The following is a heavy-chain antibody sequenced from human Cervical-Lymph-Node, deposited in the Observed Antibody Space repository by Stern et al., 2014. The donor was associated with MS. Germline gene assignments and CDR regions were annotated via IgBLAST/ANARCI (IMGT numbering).Heavy chain of an antibody. CDR1: GFTFSSYD. J-gene: IGHJ6*02. Sequence: QVQLVESGGGVVQPVRSLRLSCAASGFTFSSYDMHWVRQAPGKGLEWVAVISYDGSNKYYADSVKGRFTISRDNSKNMLYLQMNSLRAEDTAVYYCANGRNYYYGMDVWGQGTTVTVSS. V-gene: IGHV3-30*18. D-gene: IGHD1-26*01. CDR3: ANGRNYYYGMDV. CDR2: ISYDGSNK.